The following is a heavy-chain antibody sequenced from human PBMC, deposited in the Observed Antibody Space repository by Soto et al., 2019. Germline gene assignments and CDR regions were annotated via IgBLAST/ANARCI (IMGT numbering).Heavy chain of an antibody. CDR1: GYSFTSYD. Sequence: ASVKGSCKASGYSFTSYDINWVRQATGQGLEWMGWMNPNSGNACYSQKLQGRVTMTRNTTISTAYMELSSLRSEDTAVYYCARWHRDRPSYGDYSYAFDIWGQGTRVTVSS. V-gene: IGHV1-8*01. CDR3: ARWHRDRPSYGDYSYAFDI. D-gene: IGHD4-17*01. CDR2: MNPNSGNA. J-gene: IGHJ3*02.